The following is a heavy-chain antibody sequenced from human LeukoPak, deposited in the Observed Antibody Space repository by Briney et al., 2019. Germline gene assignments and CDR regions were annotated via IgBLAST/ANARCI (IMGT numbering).Heavy chain of an antibody. J-gene: IGHJ4*02. D-gene: IGHD3-10*01. V-gene: IGHV4-39*07. CDR1: GGSISSITCF. CDR2: IHNSGTT. CDR3: ARRYYYNLGSFPFDF. Sequence: SETLSLTCKVSGGSISSITCFWSWIRQPPGKGLEWIGEIHNSGTTNYNPSLNSRVTISEDTSKNQIYLNLRSVTAADTAVYYCARRYYYNLGSFPFDFWGQGTLVTVSS.